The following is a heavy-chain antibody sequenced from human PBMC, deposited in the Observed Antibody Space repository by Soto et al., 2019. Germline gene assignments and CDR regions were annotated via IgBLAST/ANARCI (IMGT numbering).Heavy chain of an antibody. D-gene: IGHD3-10*01. J-gene: IGHJ4*02. Sequence: QVQLVESGGGVVQPGRSLRLSCAASGFTFSSYGMHWVRQAPGKGLEWVALISSDGSNKYYADSVKGRFTISRDNSKNTLYLQMNSLRAEDTAVDYCAKVRADYYYGSGAFDYWGQGTLVTVSS. CDR2: ISSDGSNK. CDR1: GFTFSSYG. V-gene: IGHV3-30*18. CDR3: AKVRADYYYGSGAFDY.